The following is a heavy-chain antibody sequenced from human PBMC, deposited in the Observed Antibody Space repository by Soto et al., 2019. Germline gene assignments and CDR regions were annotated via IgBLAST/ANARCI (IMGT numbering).Heavy chain of an antibody. CDR1: GGSFSGYY. D-gene: IGHD1-26*01. CDR2: INHSGST. Sequence: QVQLQQWGAGLLKPSETLSLTCAVYGGSFSGYYRSWIRQPPGKGLEWIGEINHSGSTNYNPSLKSRVTISVDTSKNQFSLKLSSVTAADTAVYYCARESGWYFDLWGRGTLVTVSS. CDR3: ARESGWYFDL. V-gene: IGHV4-34*01. J-gene: IGHJ2*01.